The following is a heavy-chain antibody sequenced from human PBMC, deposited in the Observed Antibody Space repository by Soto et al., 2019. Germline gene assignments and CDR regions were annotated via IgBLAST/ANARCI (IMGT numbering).Heavy chain of an antibody. CDR2: ISYDGSNK. D-gene: IGHD3-22*01. V-gene: IGHV3-30*18. Sequence: PGGSLRLSCAASGFTFSSYGMHWVRQAPGKGLEWVAVISYDGSNKYYADSVKGRFTISRDNSKNTLYLQMNSLRAEDTAVYYCAKGPHYYDSSGCVDYWGQGTLVTVSS. CDR1: GFTFSSYG. J-gene: IGHJ4*02. CDR3: AKGPHYYDSSGCVDY.